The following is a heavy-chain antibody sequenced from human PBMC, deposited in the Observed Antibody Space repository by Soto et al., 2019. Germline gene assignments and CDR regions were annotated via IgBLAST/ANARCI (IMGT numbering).Heavy chain of an antibody. J-gene: IGHJ4*02. V-gene: IGHV3-30-3*01. D-gene: IGHD1-1*01. CDR3: ARELERTFDY. Sequence: QVQLVESGGGVVQPGRSLRLSCAASGFTFSSYAMHWVRQAPVKGLEWVAVISYDGSNKYYADSVKGRITISRDNSKNTLYLQMNSLRAEDTAVYYCARELERTFDYWGQGTLVTVSS. CDR2: ISYDGSNK. CDR1: GFTFSSYA.